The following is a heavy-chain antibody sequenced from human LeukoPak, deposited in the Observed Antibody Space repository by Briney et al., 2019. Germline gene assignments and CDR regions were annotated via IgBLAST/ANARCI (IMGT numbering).Heavy chain of an antibody. J-gene: IGHJ4*02. CDR1: GFTVSTNY. CDR3: ASDPPGDHGLGF. D-gene: IGHD3-10*01. CDR2: LYHGGST. Sequence: GGSLRLSCAASGFTVSTNYMSWVRQAPGKGLEWVSVLYHGGSTYYADSVKGRFTISRDNSNNTLYLQMNRLRVKDTAVYYCASDPPGDHGLGFWGQGTLVTVSS. V-gene: IGHV3-53*01.